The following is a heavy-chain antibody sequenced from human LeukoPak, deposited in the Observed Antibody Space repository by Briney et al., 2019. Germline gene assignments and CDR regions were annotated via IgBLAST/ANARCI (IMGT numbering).Heavy chain of an antibody. CDR3: ARAGYSSGGYFRRPLDY. CDR1: GGSFSGYY. J-gene: IGHJ4*02. D-gene: IGHD6-19*01. CDR2: INHSGST. V-gene: IGHV4-34*01. Sequence: PSETLSLTCAVYGGSFSGYYWSWIRQPPGKGLEWIGEINHSGSTNYNPSLKSRVTISVDTSKNQFSLKLSSVTAADTAVYYCARAGYSSGGYFRRPLDYWGQATLVTVSS.